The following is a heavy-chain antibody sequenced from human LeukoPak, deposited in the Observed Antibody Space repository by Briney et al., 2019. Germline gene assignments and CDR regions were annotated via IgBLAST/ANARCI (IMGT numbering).Heavy chain of an antibody. V-gene: IGHV3-33*01. CDR3: ARDSQLGIFGLEYYFDY. D-gene: IGHD3/OR15-3a*01. Sequence: GGSLRLSCAASGFTFSSYGMHWVCQAPGKGLEWVAVIWYDGSNKYYADSVKGRFTISRDNSKNTLYLQMNSLRAEDTAVYYCARDSQLGIFGLEYYFDYWGQGSLVSVSS. CDR1: GFTFSSYG. CDR2: IWYDGSNK. J-gene: IGHJ4*02.